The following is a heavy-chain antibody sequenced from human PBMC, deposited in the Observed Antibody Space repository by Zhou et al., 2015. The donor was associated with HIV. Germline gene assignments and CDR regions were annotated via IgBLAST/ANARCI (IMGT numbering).Heavy chain of an antibody. J-gene: IGHJ3*02. Sequence: QVQLVQSGAEVKKPGASVKVSCKASGYTFTGYHIHWVRQAPGQGLEWMAWINPNTGDTNFAQRFEGRITITADESTRTMYMGLTSLTSEDTAIYYCARKSESHYFAFDIWGQGTMVTVSS. CDR3: ARKSESHYFAFDI. CDR2: INPNTGDT. V-gene: IGHV1-2*02. D-gene: IGHD2-21*01. CDR1: GYTFTGYH.